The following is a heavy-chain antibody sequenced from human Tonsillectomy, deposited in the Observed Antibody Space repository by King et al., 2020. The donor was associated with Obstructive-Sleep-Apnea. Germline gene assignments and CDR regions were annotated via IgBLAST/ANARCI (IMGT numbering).Heavy chain of an antibody. CDR2: INYDGSYT. D-gene: IGHD5-24*01. Sequence: EVQLVESGGGLVQPGGSLRLSCAASGFTFRSNYIHWVRQAPGKGLVWVSRINYDGSYTSYADSVRGRFTISRDNAKNTLYLQMESLRAEDTAVYYCAREGRDGYEFDSWGQGTLVTVSS. V-gene: IGHV3-74*01. J-gene: IGHJ4*02. CDR1: GFTFRSNY. CDR3: AREGRDGYEFDS.